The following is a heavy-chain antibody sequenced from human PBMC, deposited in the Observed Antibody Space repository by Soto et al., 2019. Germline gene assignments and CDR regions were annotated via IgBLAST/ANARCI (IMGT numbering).Heavy chain of an antibody. J-gene: IGHJ4*02. CDR1: GGIFSSYT. CDR2: IIPILVIA. D-gene: IGHD6-6*01. CDR3: ARDAPYSSSGNFDY. V-gene: IGHV1-69*08. Sequence: QVQLVQSGAEVKKPGSSVKVSCKASGGIFSSYTISWVRQAPGQGLEWMGRIIPILVIANYAQKFQGRVTITADKSTSTAYMELSSLRSEDTAVYYCARDAPYSSSGNFDYWGQGTLVTVSS.